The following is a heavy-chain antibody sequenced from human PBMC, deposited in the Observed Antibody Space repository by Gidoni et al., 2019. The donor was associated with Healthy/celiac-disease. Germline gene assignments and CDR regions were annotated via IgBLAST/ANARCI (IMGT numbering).Heavy chain of an antibody. CDR1: GFTFSSYG. Sequence: QVQLVESGGGVVQPGRSLRLSCAASGFTFSSYGMHRVRQAPGKGLEWVAVISYDGSNKYYADSVKGRFTISRDNSKNTLYLQMNSLRAEDTAVYYCARERGFVVVTAILRPVTGGYYYYGMDVWGQGTTVTVSS. CDR3: ARERGFVVVTAILRPVTGGYYYYGMDV. D-gene: IGHD2-21*02. CDR2: ISYDGSNK. J-gene: IGHJ6*02. V-gene: IGHV3-30*03.